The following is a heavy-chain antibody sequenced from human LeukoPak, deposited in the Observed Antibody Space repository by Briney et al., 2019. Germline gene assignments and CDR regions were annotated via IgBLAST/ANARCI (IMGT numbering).Heavy chain of an antibody. CDR3: ARSFYDILIGYYQYFDY. V-gene: IGHV3-66*01. CDR2: IYRDGSS. CDR1: GLSVSSNY. Sequence: GGSLRLSCVASGLSVSSNYMSWVRQAPGKGLEWVSVIYRDGSSYYAESVKGRFTISRDNSKDTLYIQMNSLRAEDTAVYYCARSFYDILIGYYQYFDYWGQGTLVTVSS. D-gene: IGHD3-9*01. J-gene: IGHJ4*02.